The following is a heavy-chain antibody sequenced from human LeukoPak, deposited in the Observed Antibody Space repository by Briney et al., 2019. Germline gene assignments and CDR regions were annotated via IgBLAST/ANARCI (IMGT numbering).Heavy chain of an antibody. CDR2: IYYSGST. D-gene: IGHD1-26*01. V-gene: IGHV4-39*07. J-gene: IGHJ3*02. CDR3: ARIARGWELRYAFDI. Sequence: TPSETLSLTCTVSGGSISSSSYYWGWIRQPPGKGLEWIGSIYYSGSTYYNPSLKSRVTISVDTSKNQFSLKLSSVTAADTAVYYCARIARGWELRYAFDIWGQGTMVTVSS. CDR1: GGSISSSSYY.